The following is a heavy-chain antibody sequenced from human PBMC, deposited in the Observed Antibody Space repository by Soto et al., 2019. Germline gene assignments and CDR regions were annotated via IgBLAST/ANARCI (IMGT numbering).Heavy chain of an antibody. Sequence: QVQLQESGPGLVKPSQTLSLTCTVSGGSISSGDYYWSWIRQPPGKGLEWIGYIYYSGSTYYNPSLNSPVTISVDTSKNQFSLKLSSVTAADTVVYYCASNSYGYIFYYHWGQGTLVTVSS. CDR2: IYYSGST. J-gene: IGHJ5*02. CDR1: GGSISSGDYY. D-gene: IGHD5-18*01. CDR3: ASNSYGYIFYYH. V-gene: IGHV4-30-4*01.